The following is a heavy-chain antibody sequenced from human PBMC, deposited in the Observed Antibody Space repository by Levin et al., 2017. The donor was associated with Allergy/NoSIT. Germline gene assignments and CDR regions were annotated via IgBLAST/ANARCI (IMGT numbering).Heavy chain of an antibody. CDR1: GYTFTSYG. D-gene: IGHD2-2*01. J-gene: IGHJ4*02. Sequence: GASVKVSCKASGYTFTSYGISWVRQAPGQGLEWMGWISAYNGNTNYAQKLQGRVTMTTDTSTSTAYMELRSLRSDDTAVYYCAREAFVRSTSCYGYWGQGTLVTVSS. V-gene: IGHV1-18*01. CDR2: ISAYNGNT. CDR3: AREAFVRSTSCYGY.